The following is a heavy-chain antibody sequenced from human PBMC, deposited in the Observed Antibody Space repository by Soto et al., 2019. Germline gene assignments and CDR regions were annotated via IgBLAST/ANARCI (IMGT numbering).Heavy chain of an antibody. V-gene: IGHV3-30*18. CDR1: GFTFSSYG. CDR3: AKDLGGTRRFDY. Sequence: PGGSLRLSCAASGFTFSSYGMHWVRQAPGKGLEWVAVISYDGSNKYYADSVKGRFTISRDNSKNTLYLQMNSLRAEDTAVYYCAKDLGGTRRFDYWGQGTLVTVSS. D-gene: IGHD6-25*01. J-gene: IGHJ4*02. CDR2: ISYDGSNK.